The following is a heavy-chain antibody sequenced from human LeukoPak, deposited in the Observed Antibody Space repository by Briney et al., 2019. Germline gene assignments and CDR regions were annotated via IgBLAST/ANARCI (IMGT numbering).Heavy chain of an antibody. J-gene: IGHJ3*02. V-gene: IGHV1-2*02. CDR3: ARPAERSSSSSHGDAFDI. Sequence: ASVKVSCTASGYTFTGYYMHWVRQAPGQGLEWMGWINPNSGGTNYAQTFQGRVTMTRDTSISTAYMELSRLRSDDTAVYYCARPAERSSSSSHGDAFDIWGQGTTVTVSS. CDR1: GYTFTGYY. CDR2: INPNSGGT. D-gene: IGHD6-6*01.